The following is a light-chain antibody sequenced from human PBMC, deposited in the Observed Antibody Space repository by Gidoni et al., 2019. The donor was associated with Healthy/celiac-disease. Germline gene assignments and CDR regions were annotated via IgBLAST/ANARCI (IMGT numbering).Light chain of an antibody. Sequence: DIQMTPSPSSLSASVGDRVTITCQASQDISNYLNWYQQKPGKAPKLLIYDASNLETRAPSRFSGSGSGTDFTFTISSLQPEDIATYYCQQYDNIPYTFGQGTKLEIK. J-gene: IGKJ2*01. V-gene: IGKV1-33*01. CDR1: QDISNY. CDR2: DAS. CDR3: QQYDNIPYT.